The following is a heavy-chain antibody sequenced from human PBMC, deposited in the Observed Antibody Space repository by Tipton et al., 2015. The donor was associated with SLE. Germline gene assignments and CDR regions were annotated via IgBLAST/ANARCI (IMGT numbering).Heavy chain of an antibody. D-gene: IGHD6-19*01. J-gene: IGHJ6*03. CDR3: ARGWGAYSSGWRYFYYYMDV. CDR1: GGSISAYF. V-gene: IGHV4-59*12. CDR2: FHYGGST. Sequence: TLSLTCTVSGGSISAYFWSWIRQPPGKGLEWIGSFHYGGSTDYNPSLKSRVIMSVDTSKNQLSLTLSSVTAAGTAVYYCARGWGAYSSGWRYFYYYMDVWGKGTTVTVSS.